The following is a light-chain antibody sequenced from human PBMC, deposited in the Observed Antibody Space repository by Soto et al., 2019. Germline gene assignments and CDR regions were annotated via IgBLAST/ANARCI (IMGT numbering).Light chain of an antibody. CDR2: GAS. V-gene: IGKV3-11*01. J-gene: IGKJ1*01. CDR3: QQRSNWPPWT. CDR1: QSVSSN. Sequence: EIVMTQSPGTLSVSPGERATLSCGASQSVSSNLAWYQQKPGQAPRLLIYGASNRATGIPARFSGSGSGTDFTLTISSLEPEDFAVYYCQQRSNWPPWTFGQGTKVDIK.